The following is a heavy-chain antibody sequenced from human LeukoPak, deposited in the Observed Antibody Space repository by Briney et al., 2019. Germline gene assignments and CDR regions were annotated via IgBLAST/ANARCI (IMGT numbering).Heavy chain of an antibody. CDR1: GGSISSSSYY. CDR2: FYYSGNT. V-gene: IGHV4-39*07. CDR3: ARDPIAPGGY. J-gene: IGHJ4*02. D-gene: IGHD2/OR15-2a*01. Sequence: NPSETLSLTCTVSGGSISSSSYYWGWLRQPPGKGLEWIVSFYYSGNTYYNPALNSRVTISVDTSKNQFSLRLSSVTEADTAVYYCARDPIAPGGYWGQGTLVTVSS.